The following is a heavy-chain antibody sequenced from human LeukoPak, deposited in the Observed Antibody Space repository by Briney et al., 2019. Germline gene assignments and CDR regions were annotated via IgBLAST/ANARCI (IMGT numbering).Heavy chain of an antibody. Sequence: PSETLSLTCAVYGGSFSGYYWSWIRQPPGKGLEWIGEINHSGSTNYNPSLKSRVTISVDTSKNQFSLKLSSVTAADTAVYYCARARIVVVPAATNWFDPWGRGTLVTVSS. CDR2: INHSGST. D-gene: IGHD2-2*01. CDR3: ARARIVVVPAATNWFDP. J-gene: IGHJ5*02. CDR1: GGSFSGYY. V-gene: IGHV4-34*01.